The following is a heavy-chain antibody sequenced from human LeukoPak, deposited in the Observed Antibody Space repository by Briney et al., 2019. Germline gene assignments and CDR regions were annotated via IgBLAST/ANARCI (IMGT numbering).Heavy chain of an antibody. CDR2: SYYSGST. J-gene: IGHJ3*02. D-gene: IGHD3-10*01. Sequence: PSETLSLTCTVSGGSISSGGYYWSWIRQHPGEGLEWIGYSYYSGSTYYNPSLKSRVTISVDTSKNQFSLKLSSVTAADTAVYYCARGILLWFGESTDAFDIWGQGTMVTVSS. CDR1: GGSISSGGYY. V-gene: IGHV4-31*03. CDR3: ARGILLWFGESTDAFDI.